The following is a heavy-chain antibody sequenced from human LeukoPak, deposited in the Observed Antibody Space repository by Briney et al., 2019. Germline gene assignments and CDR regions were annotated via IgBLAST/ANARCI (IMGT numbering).Heavy chain of an antibody. V-gene: IGHV3-48*01. CDR1: GFTFSNYG. D-gene: IGHD5/OR15-5a*01. CDR2: ISGSGSSI. J-gene: IGHJ4*02. Sequence: GGSLRLSCEASGFTFSNYGMNWVRQAPGRGLEWLSYISGSGSSIYYADSVKGRFTISRDNGKNSLFLQMNSLRAEDTALYYCRGTSTINTAGGSIYSDFWGRGTLVIVSS. CDR3: RGTSTINTAGGSIYSDF.